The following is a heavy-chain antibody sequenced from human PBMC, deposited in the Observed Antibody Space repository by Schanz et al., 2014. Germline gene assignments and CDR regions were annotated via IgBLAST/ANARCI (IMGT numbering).Heavy chain of an antibody. CDR3: AKVDRTRYYAMDV. J-gene: IGHJ6*02. D-gene: IGHD3-9*01. V-gene: IGHV1-46*01. Sequence: QVQLVQSGAEVKKPGASVKVSCKASGYTFTSYYIHWFRQAPGQGLEWMGRIIPILDKTNYAQKFQGRVTMTADKSTSTVYMEVSGLRSEDTAVYYCAKVDRTRYYAMDVSGQGTTVTVSS. CDR2: IIPILDKT. CDR1: GYTFTSYY.